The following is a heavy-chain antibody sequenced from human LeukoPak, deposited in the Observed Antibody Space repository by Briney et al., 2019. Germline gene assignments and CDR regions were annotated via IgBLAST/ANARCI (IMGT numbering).Heavy chain of an antibody. CDR2: MNPKSGNT. CDR3: ARLRNSGYDSDAFDI. Sequence: ASVKVSCKASGYPFSNYDINWVRQAPGQGLEWMGWMNPKSGNTGYGQKFQGRVTMTRVTSITTAYMELRSLRSEDTAVYYCARLRNSGYDSDAFDIWGQGTMVTVSS. J-gene: IGHJ3*02. D-gene: IGHD5-12*01. CDR1: GYPFSNYD. V-gene: IGHV1-8*01.